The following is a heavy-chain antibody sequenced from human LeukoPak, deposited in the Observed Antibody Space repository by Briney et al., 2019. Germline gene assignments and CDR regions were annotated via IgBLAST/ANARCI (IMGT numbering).Heavy chain of an antibody. CDR2: INSDGSST. CDR3: ASPVVVAGYSMDV. Sequence: GGSLRFSCAASGFTSSGYWMYWVRQAPGKGLVWVSRINSDGSSTNYADSVKGRFTISRDNAKNTLYLQMNSLRAEDTAVYYCASPVVVAGYSMDVWGQGTTVTVSS. CDR1: GFTSSGYW. J-gene: IGHJ6*02. V-gene: IGHV3-74*01. D-gene: IGHD2-21*01.